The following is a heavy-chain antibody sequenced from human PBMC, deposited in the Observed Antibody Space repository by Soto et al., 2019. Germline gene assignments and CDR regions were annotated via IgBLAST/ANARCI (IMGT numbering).Heavy chain of an antibody. D-gene: IGHD4-17*01. CDR3: AHPRGYGVFDAYDI. V-gene: IGHV3-23*01. CDR1: GFTFSSHW. CDR2: LTPSGDST. Sequence: GGSLRLSCAASGFTFSSHWMHWVRQAPGKGLVWVSALTPSGDSTYYADSVKGRFTISRDNSMSALYLQMNSLRVEDTAVYYCAHPRGYGVFDAYDIWGQGTMVTVSS. J-gene: IGHJ3*02.